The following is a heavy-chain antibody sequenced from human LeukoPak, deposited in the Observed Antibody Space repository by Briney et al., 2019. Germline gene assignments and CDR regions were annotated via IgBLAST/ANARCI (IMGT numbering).Heavy chain of an antibody. J-gene: IGHJ4*02. CDR1: GFTFSSHW. CDR2: IKEDGSIK. CDR3: ARIGYSSSSIDY. D-gene: IGHD6-13*01. Sequence: PGGSLRLSCAASGFTFSSHWMHWVRQAPGKGLEWVANIKEDGSIKYYVDSVKGRLTISRDNAKSSVYLQVNSLRAEDTALYYCARIGYSSSSIDYWGQGTLVTVSS. V-gene: IGHV3-7*01.